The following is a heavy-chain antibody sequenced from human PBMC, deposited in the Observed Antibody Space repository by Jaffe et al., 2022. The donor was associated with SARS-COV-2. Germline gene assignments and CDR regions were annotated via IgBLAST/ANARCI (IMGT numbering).Heavy chain of an antibody. CDR1: GYSISSGYY. D-gene: IGHD3-22*01. V-gene: IGHV4-38-2*02. Sequence: QVQLQESGPGLVKPSETLSLTCTVSGYSISSGYYWGWIRQPPGKGLEWIGSIYHSGSTYYNPSLKSRVTISVDTSKNQFSLKLSSVTAADTAVYYCARPVNYYDSSGYYQAKNWYFDLWGRGTLVTVSS. CDR2: IYHSGST. CDR3: ARPVNYYDSSGYYQAKNWYFDL. J-gene: IGHJ2*01.